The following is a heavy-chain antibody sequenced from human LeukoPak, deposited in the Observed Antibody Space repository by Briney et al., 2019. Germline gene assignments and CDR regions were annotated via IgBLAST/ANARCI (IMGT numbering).Heavy chain of an antibody. V-gene: IGHV4-59*08. D-gene: IGHD3-10*01. CDR1: DGSISSYY. Sequence: PSETLSLTCTVSDGSISSYYWSWIRQPPGKGLEWIGYIYYRWSTNYNPSLKSRVTISVDTSKNQFSLKLSSVTAADTAVYYCARLYYYGSGSGDYWGQGTLVTVSS. CDR2: IYYRWST. CDR3: ARLYYYGSGSGDY. J-gene: IGHJ4*02.